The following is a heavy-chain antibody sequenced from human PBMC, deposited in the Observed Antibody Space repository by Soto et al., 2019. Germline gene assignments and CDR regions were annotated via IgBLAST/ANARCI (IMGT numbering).Heavy chain of an antibody. CDR1: GFTFKNYA. V-gene: IGHV3-23*01. J-gene: IGHJ4*02. Sequence: EVQLLESGGGLVQPGGSLRLSCAASGFTFKNYAMTWVRQFPGKGLEWVSIISDAGINTYYADSVKGRFTISRDNSNNTLDLQMNSRRAEDTAMYYCASPRPTGWYPPPSFDFWGRGTLVTVSS. CDR3: ASPRPTGWYPPPSFDF. CDR2: ISDAGINT. D-gene: IGHD6-19*01.